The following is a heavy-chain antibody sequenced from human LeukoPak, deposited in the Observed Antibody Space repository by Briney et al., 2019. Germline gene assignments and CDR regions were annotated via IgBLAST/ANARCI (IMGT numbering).Heavy chain of an antibody. CDR1: GYTFTSYY. Sequence: ASVKVSCKASGYTFTSYYMHWVRQAPGQGLEWMGIINPSGGSTSYAQKFQGRVTMTRDTSTSTVYMELSSLRSEDTAVYYCARGPPLGYCSGGSCATLLNWFGPWGQGTLVTVSS. CDR2: INPSGGST. J-gene: IGHJ5*02. D-gene: IGHD2-15*01. V-gene: IGHV1-46*01. CDR3: ARGPPLGYCSGGSCATLLNWFGP.